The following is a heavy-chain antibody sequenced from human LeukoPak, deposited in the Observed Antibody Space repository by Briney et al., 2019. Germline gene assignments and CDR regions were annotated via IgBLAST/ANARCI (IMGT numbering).Heavy chain of an antibody. D-gene: IGHD1-26*01. J-gene: IGHJ4*02. CDR2: ISGSGNRT. Sequence: GGSLRLSCAASGFTFSSYAMSWVRQAPGKGLEWVSSISGSGNRTYYADSVKGRFTISRDNSKNTLFLQMNSLRAEDTAVYYCARERENPLDYWGQGTLVTVSS. V-gene: IGHV3-23*01. CDR3: ARERENPLDY. CDR1: GFTFSSYA.